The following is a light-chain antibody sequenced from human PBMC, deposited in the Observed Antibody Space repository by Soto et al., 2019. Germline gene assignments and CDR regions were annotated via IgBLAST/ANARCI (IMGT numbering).Light chain of an antibody. CDR2: EVS. J-gene: IGLJ1*01. Sequence: QSALTQPASVSGSPGESMTISCTGTSSDVAAYDYVSWYQQHPDKAPKLIIYEVSHRPSGVSNRFSGSKSVNTATVKISGLKAEYEAAYSCSSYTTSSTRLLGTGTKVSVL. V-gene: IGLV2-14*03. CDR3: SSYTTSSTRL. CDR1: SSDVAAYDY.